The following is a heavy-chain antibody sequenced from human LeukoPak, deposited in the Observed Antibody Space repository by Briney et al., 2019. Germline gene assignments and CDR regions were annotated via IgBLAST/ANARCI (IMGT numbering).Heavy chain of an antibody. V-gene: IGHV3-73*01. CDR2: IRSKANSYVT. J-gene: IGHJ5*02. CDR3: TRGYYGSGSYYWFDP. CDR1: GFTFSGSA. Sequence: GGSLRLSCAPSGFTFSGSAMHWVRQASGKGLEWVGRIRSKANSYVTAYAVSVTGRFTISRDDSKNTAYLQMNSLKPEYTAVYYCTRGYYGSGSYYWFDPWGQGTLVTVSS. D-gene: IGHD3-10*01.